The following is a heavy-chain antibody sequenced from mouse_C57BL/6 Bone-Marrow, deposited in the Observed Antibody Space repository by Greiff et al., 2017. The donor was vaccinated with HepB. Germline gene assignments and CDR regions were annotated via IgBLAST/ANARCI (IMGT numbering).Heavy chain of an antibody. V-gene: IGHV5-9-1*02. J-gene: IGHJ3*01. D-gene: IGHD3-3*01. CDR2: ISSGGDYI. Sequence: EVKVEESGEGLVKPGGSLKLSCAASGFTFSSYAMSWVRQTPEKRLEWVAYISSGGDYIYYADTVKGRFTISRDNARNTLYLQMSSLKSEDTAMYYCTRDSRAGPAWFAYWGQGTLVTVSA. CDR3: TRDSRAGPAWFAY. CDR1: GFTFSSYA.